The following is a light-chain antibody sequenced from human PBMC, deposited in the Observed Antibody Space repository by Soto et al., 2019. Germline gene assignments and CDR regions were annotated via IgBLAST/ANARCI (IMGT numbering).Light chain of an antibody. CDR2: RNN. Sequence: QSVLTQPPSASGTPGQRVTISCSGSSSNIGSNYVYWYQQLPGTAPKLLIYRNNQRPSGAPDRFSGSKSGTSASLAISGLRSEDEADYYCAPWDDSLSGQVFGGGTKLTVL. V-gene: IGLV1-47*01. CDR3: APWDDSLSGQV. CDR1: SSNIGSNY. J-gene: IGLJ2*01.